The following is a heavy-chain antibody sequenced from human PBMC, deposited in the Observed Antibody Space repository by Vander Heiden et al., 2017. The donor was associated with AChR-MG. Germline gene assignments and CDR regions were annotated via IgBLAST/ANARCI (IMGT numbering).Heavy chain of an antibody. V-gene: IGHV1-69*01. Sequence: QVQLVQSGAAVEKPGSSVTVSCKASGRTFSSYAISWVRQAPGQGLEWMGGIIPIFGTANYAQKVQGRVTITADESTSTAYMELSSLRSEDTAVYYCARDWGDSHYYYMDVWGKGTTVTVSS. CDR3: ARDWGDSHYYYMDV. CDR1: GRTFSSYA. CDR2: IIPIFGTA. D-gene: IGHD3-16*01. J-gene: IGHJ6*03.